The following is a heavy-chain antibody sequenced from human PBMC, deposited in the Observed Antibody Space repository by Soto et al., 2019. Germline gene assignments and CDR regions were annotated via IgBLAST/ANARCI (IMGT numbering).Heavy chain of an antibody. CDR2: IYISENT. Sequence: GPGPVFSSETLSLTCTVSGGSISSDYWSWIRQPAGKGLEWIGRIYISENTHYNPSLRSRVSMSLDTSKNQLSLNLSSVTAADTAVYYCARGVGRSSWTSFDSWGQGTLVTVSS. CDR1: GGSISSDY. CDR3: ARGVGRSSWTSFDS. V-gene: IGHV4-4*07. J-gene: IGHJ4*02. D-gene: IGHD6-13*01.